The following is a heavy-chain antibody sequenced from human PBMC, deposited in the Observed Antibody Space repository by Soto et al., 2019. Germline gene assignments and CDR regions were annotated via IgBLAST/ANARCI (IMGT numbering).Heavy chain of an antibody. CDR3: AREPVKPDYCDSSGYYSDDAFDI. J-gene: IGHJ3*02. Sequence: QVQLVQSGAEVKKPGASVQVSCKDSGYTFTSYGISWVRQAPVQGLEWRGWISVYNGNTNYAQKLKGRVNMTTDTSTSTAYMELRSLRDDDAAVYYCAREPVKPDYCDSSGYYSDDAFDIWGQGTMVTVSS. D-gene: IGHD3-22*01. CDR2: ISVYNGNT. CDR1: GYTFTSYG. V-gene: IGHV1-18*01.